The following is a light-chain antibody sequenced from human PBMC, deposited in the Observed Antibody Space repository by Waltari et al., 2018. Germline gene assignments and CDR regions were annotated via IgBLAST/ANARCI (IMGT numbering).Light chain of an antibody. Sequence: SSELTQDPAVSVALGQTVRITCQGDSLRTYSATWYQQKPGRAPVFDIDGKNSRPSGIPDRFSGSSTGNTASLTITGAQAEDEADYYCNARDSSGYLVVFGGGTKLTVL. CDR3: NARDSSGYLVV. J-gene: IGLJ2*01. V-gene: IGLV3-19*01. CDR1: SLRTYS. CDR2: GKN.